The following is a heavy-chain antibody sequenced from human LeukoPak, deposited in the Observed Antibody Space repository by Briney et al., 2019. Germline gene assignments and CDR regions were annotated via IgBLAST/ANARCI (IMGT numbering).Heavy chain of an antibody. V-gene: IGHV4-59*01. Sequence: PSETLSLTCTVSGGSISSYYWSWIRQPPGKGLEWIGYIYYSGSTNYNPSLKSRVTISVDTSKNQFSLKLSSVTAADTAVYYCARGQVLAGLQYYFDYWGQGTLVTVSS. J-gene: IGHJ4*02. CDR1: GGSISSYY. CDR3: ARGQVLAGLQYYFDY. CDR2: IYYSGST. D-gene: IGHD3-3*02.